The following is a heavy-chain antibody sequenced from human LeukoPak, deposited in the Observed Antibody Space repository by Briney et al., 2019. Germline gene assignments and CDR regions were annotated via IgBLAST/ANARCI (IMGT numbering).Heavy chain of an antibody. CDR2: ISSSSSYI. J-gene: IGHJ4*02. CDR1: GFTFSSYS. CDR3: AREGLIHGSWYIDY. V-gene: IGHV3-21*01. D-gene: IGHD6-13*01. Sequence: GGSLRLSCAASGFTFSSYSMNWVRQAPGKGLEWVSSISSSSSYIYYADSVKGRFTISRDNAKNSLYLQMNSLRAEDTAVYYCAREGLIHGSWYIDYWGQGTLVTVSS.